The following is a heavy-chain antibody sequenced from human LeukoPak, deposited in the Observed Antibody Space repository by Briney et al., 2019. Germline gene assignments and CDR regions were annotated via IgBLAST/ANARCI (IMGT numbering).Heavy chain of an antibody. J-gene: IGHJ4*02. CDR2: ISSSSSYI. V-gene: IGHV3-21*01. Sequence: GGSLRLSCAASGFTFSSYSMNWVRRAPGKGLEWVSSISSSSSYIYYADSVKGRFTISRDNAKNSLYLQMNSLRAEDTAVYYCASGSSGYHLAFPFDYWGQGTLVTVSS. CDR1: GFTFSSYS. CDR3: ASGSSGYHLAFPFDY. D-gene: IGHD3-22*01.